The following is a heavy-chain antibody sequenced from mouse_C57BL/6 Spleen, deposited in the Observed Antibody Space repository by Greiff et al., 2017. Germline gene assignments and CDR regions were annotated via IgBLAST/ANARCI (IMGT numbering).Heavy chain of an antibody. CDR3: ASPYYYGSSPFAY. CDR1: GYSFTGYY. V-gene: IGHV1-42*01. D-gene: IGHD1-1*01. J-gene: IGHJ2*01. CDR2: INPSTGGT. Sequence: EVQLQQSGPELVKPGASVKISCKASGYSFTGYYMNWVKQSPEKSLEWIGEINPSTGGTTYNQKFKAKATLTVDKSSSTAYMQLKSLTSEDSAVSYCASPYYYGSSPFAYWGQGTTLTVSA.